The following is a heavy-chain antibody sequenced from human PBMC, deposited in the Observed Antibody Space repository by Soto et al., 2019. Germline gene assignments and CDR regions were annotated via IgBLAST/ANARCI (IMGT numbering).Heavy chain of an antibody. CDR3: AGLGRPRDGYSGMDV. CDR2: IKQDGSDK. Sequence: EVQVVESGGGLVQPGGSLRLSCAASGFTFNNYWMTWVRQAPGKGLEWVANIKQDGSDKYYVDSVQGRSTISRDNAKKSLFLQMHSLRAEDTAVYYCAGLGRPRDGYSGMDVWGQGNTVTVSS. CDR1: GFTFNNYW. J-gene: IGHJ6*02. V-gene: IGHV3-7*03. D-gene: IGHD3-16*01.